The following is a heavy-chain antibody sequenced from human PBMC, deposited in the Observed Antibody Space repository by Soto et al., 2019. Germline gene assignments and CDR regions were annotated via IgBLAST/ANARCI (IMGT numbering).Heavy chain of an antibody. CDR1: GYTFTSYG. Sequence: QVQLVQSGAEVKKPGASVKVSCKASGYTFTSYGISWVRQAPGQGLEWMGWISAYNGNTNYAQKLQGRVTMTTDTSTGTAEMELRSLRSDDTAVYYCAFAYYYGSGSYYIGYGMDVWGQGTTVTVSS. CDR2: ISAYNGNT. V-gene: IGHV1-18*01. J-gene: IGHJ6*02. D-gene: IGHD3-10*01. CDR3: AFAYYYGSGSYYIGYGMDV.